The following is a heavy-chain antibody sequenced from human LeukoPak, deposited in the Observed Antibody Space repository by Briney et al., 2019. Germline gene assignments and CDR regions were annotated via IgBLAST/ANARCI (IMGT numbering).Heavy chain of an antibody. CDR3: ARFQPIYTNSYAWFDP. Sequence: PGGSLRLSCAASGFTFSDYYMSWIRQAPGKGLEWVSYISSSSSYTNYADSVKGRFTISRDNAKNSLYLQMNSLRAEDTAVYYCARFQPIYTNSYAWFDPWGQGTLVTVSS. CDR2: ISSSSSYT. D-gene: IGHD2-8*01. CDR1: GFTFSDYY. J-gene: IGHJ5*02. V-gene: IGHV3-11*03.